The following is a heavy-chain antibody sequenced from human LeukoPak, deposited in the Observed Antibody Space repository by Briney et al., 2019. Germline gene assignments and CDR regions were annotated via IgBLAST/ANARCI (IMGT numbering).Heavy chain of an antibody. CDR2: IYYSGST. J-gene: IGHJ6*02. Sequence: PSETLSLTCTGSGGSISSYYWSWIRQPPGKGLEWIGYIYYSGSTNYNPSLKSRVSISVDTSKNQFSLKLSSVTAADTAVYYCARDRIAVAGNYYYYYGMDVWGQGTTVTVSS. CDR1: GGSISSYY. V-gene: IGHV4-59*01. D-gene: IGHD6-19*01. CDR3: ARDRIAVAGNYYYYYGMDV.